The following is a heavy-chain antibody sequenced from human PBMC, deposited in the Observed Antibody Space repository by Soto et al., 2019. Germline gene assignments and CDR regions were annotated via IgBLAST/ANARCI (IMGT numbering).Heavy chain of an antibody. CDR3: ASEYAAWHLAYGLDV. J-gene: IGHJ6*02. CDR2: ISSRSDI. Sequence: GGSLRFSCVCSGFTFSTYSINRVRESPGEGLEWVSSISSRSDIYYGDAVKGRFTISRDNAKNSVSLQMNSLRAEDTAVYYCASEYAAWHLAYGLDVWGQGTTVTVSS. V-gene: IGHV3-21*01. D-gene: IGHD2-8*01. CDR1: GFTFSTYS.